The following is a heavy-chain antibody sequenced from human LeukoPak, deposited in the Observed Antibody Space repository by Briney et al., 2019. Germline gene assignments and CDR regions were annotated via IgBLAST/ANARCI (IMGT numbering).Heavy chain of an antibody. CDR2: ILYDGSKK. V-gene: IGHV3-30-3*01. D-gene: IGHD2-2*01. J-gene: IGHJ4*02. CDR1: GFTFSSQA. Sequence: GTSLRLSCAASGFTFSSQAMHWVRQAPGKGLEWVAVILYDGSKKYYADSVRGRFTISRDSSTRTLYLQMNNLRVEDTAVYYCAILSIVSVPAAKQNLDCWGQGILVTVSS. CDR3: AILSIVSVPAAKQNLDC.